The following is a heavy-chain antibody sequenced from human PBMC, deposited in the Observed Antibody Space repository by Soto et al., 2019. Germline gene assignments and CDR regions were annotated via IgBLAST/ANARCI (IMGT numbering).Heavy chain of an antibody. CDR3: ARQRDYYDSSGDSYFDY. CDR2: IHYSGST. J-gene: IGHJ4*02. V-gene: IGHV4-39*01. CDR1: SFSIHCNHCS. Sequence: PSATLSLTCAFFSFSIHCNHCSWGWLRQPPGKGLEWIGSIHYSGSTYYNPSLKSLVTISVDTSKNQFSLKLSSVTAADTALYYCARQRDYYDSSGDSYFDYWGQG. D-gene: IGHD3-22*01.